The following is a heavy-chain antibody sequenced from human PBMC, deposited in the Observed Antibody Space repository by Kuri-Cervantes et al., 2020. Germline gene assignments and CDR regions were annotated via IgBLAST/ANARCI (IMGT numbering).Heavy chain of an antibody. D-gene: IGHD1-26*01. Sequence: LRLSCAVSGGSISGGGYSWSWIRQPPGKGLEWIGRIYTSGSTNYNPSLKSRVTMSVDTSKNQFSLKLSSVTAADTAVYYCARGYRGLLTYYFDYWGQGTLVTVSS. V-gene: IGHV4-61*02. CDR2: IYTSGST. J-gene: IGHJ4*02. CDR3: ARGYRGLLTYYFDY. CDR1: GGSISGGGYS.